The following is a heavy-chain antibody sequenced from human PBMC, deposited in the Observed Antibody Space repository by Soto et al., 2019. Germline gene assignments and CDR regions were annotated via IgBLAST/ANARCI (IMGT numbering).Heavy chain of an antibody. CDR1: GGSISRGGYA. CDR3: ARARGWLLGSHGMDV. D-gene: IGHD3-16*01. J-gene: IGHJ6*02. CDR2: IYHSGST. Sequence: SETLSLTCTVSGGSISRGGYAWSWIRQAPGKGLEWIGYIYHSGSTYYHPSLKSRVTIAVDRSKNQFSLKLSSVTAADTAVYYCARARGWLLGSHGMDVWGQGTTVTVSS. V-gene: IGHV4-30-2*01.